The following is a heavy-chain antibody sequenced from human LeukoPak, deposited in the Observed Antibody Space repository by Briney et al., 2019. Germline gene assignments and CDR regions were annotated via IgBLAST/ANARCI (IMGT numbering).Heavy chain of an antibody. CDR3: AKDKQVSGYVDY. Sequence: GGSLRLSCAASGFTFSSYSMNWVRQAPGKGLEWVSSITSSSSYIYYADSVKGRFTISRDNSKNTLYLQMNSLRAEDTAVYYCAKDKQVSGYVDYWGQGTLVTVSS. D-gene: IGHD1-26*01. V-gene: IGHV3-21*04. CDR1: GFTFSSYS. J-gene: IGHJ4*02. CDR2: ITSSSSYI.